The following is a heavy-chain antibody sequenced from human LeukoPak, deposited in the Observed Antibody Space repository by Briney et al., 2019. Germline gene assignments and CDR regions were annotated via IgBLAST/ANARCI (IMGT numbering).Heavy chain of an antibody. CDR2: INPNSGGT. J-gene: IGHJ4*02. Sequence: GASVKVSCKASGYTFTGYYMHWVRQAPGQGLEWRGRINPNSGGTNYAQKFQGRVTMTRDTSISTAYMELSRLRSDDTAVYYCARSGASYSNFDYWGQGTLVTVSS. V-gene: IGHV1-2*06. CDR3: ARSGASYSNFDY. CDR1: GYTFTGYY. D-gene: IGHD1-26*01.